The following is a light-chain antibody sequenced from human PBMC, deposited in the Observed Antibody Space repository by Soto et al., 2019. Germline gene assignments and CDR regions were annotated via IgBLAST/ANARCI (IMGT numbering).Light chain of an antibody. CDR2: GAS. Sequence: EIVMTQSPATLSVSPGERATLSCRASQSVRSNLGWYQQKPGQAPRLLIYGASTRATGIPARFSGSGSGTEFTLTISSLQSEDFAVYYCQQYNNWPPWTFGQGTKV. CDR1: QSVRSN. CDR3: QQYNNWPPWT. V-gene: IGKV3-15*01. J-gene: IGKJ1*01.